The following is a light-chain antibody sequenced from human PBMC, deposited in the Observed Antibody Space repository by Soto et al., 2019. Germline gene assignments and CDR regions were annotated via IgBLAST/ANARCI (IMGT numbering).Light chain of an antibody. CDR3: QQTYSTLWT. Sequence: DIQMTQSPSSLSASVGDSFTITCRASQNINSHLHWYQQKPGKAPNLLIYAASSLESGVSSRFSGSGSGTDFTLTISSLQPEDFATYYCQQTYSTLWTFGQGTKVDIK. J-gene: IGKJ1*01. CDR1: QNINSH. V-gene: IGKV1-39*01. CDR2: AAS.